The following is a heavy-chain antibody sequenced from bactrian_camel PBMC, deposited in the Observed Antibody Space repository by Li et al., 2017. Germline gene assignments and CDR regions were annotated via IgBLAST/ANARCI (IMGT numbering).Heavy chain of an antibody. V-gene: IGHV3S6*01. J-gene: IGHJ4*01. Sequence: HVQLVESGGGAVQAGGSLRLSCTLSGDTNNAYCVAWFRQAPGKERERVARITNDGETSYLDSAKGRFTISKDKDHVKNTLFLEMTNLKADDTAMYYCTADTVKASLATIAQFAAYEGHGTQVTVS. CDR1: GDTNNAYC. CDR2: ITNDGET. D-gene: IGHD4*01.